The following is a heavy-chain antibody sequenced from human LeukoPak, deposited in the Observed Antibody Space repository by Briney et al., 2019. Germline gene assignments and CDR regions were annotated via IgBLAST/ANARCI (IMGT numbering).Heavy chain of an antibody. J-gene: IGHJ3*02. D-gene: IGHD6-13*01. CDR3: AREPGIAAAGTDAFDI. V-gene: IGHV4-61*02. Sequence: SETLSLTCTVSGGSISSGSYYWSWIRQPAGKGLEWIGRIYTSGSTNYNPSLKSRVTISVDTSKNQFSLKLSSVTAADTAVYYCAREPGIAAAGTDAFDIWGQGTMVTVSS. CDR2: IYTSGST. CDR1: GGSISSGSYY.